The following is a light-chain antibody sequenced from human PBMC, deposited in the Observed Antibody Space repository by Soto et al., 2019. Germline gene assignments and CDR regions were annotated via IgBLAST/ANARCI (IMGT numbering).Light chain of an antibody. CDR1: SIGSKS. CDR3: QVWETSSGHQAI. V-gene: IGLV3-21*01. J-gene: IGLJ2*01. Sequence: ELTQPPSVSVAPGKTATITCGGNSIGSKSVHWYQQMPGQAPVLVISYDSDRPSGIPERFSGSNSGNTATLTISRVEPGDEADYYCQVWETSSGHQAIFGAGTKLTVL. CDR2: YDS.